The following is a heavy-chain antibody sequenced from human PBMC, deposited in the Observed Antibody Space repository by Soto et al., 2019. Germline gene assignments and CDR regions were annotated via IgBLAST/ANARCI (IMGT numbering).Heavy chain of an antibody. CDR1: GFAFGSYV. D-gene: IGHD6-13*01. CDR2: MRGTGGST. CDR3: AKASGSSWPYYFDS. J-gene: IGHJ4*02. V-gene: IGHV3-23*01. Sequence: EVQLLESGGGLVQPGGSLRLSCAASGFAFGSYVMAWVRQAPGKGLEWVSAMRGTGGSTYYPDPVKGRFTISRDNSENTLFLQMNSLRAEDTAIYYCAKASGSSWPYYFDSWGQGTLVTVSS.